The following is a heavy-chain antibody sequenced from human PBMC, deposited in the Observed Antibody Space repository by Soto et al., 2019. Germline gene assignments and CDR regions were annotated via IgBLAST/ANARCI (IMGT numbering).Heavy chain of an antibody. CDR1: GGSFSGYY. V-gene: IGHV4-34*01. J-gene: IGHJ4*02. CDR3: VQQHYDRSGSPVGYFVA. Sequence: SETLSLTCAGYGGSFSGYYWTWIRQPPGTGLEWIGEINHSGSTNYNPSLKSRVTISVDTSKNQFSLKLTSVTAADTGVYYCVQQHYDRSGSPVGYFVAWAQGNLVTVSS. D-gene: IGHD3-3*01. CDR2: INHSGST.